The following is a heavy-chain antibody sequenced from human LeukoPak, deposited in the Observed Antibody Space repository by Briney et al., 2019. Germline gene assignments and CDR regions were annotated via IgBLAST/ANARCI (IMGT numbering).Heavy chain of an antibody. V-gene: IGHV1-69*13. J-gene: IGHJ5*02. CDR3: AGDYYGSGSYYNLHVYNWFDP. Sequence: GASVKVSCKASGGTFSSYAISWVRQAPGQGLEWMGGIIPIFGTANYAQKFQGRVTITADESTSTAYMELSNLRSEDTAVYYCAGDYYGSGSYYNLHVYNWFDPWGQGTLVTVSS. CDR2: IIPIFGTA. D-gene: IGHD3-10*01. CDR1: GGTFSSYA.